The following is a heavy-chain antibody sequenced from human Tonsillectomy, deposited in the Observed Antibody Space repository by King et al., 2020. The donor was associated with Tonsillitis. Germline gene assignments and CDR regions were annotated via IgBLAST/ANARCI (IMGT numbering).Heavy chain of an antibody. CDR3: AKADTTANQLIDL. CDR1: GGNFDSYA. D-gene: IGHD2-8*01. V-gene: IGHV1-69*04. J-gene: IGHJ5*02. Sequence: QLVQSGAEVRKPGSSVKVSCEASGGNFDSYAINWVRQAPGQRLEWMGRIIPILGITNFEQTFQDRVTITADRSTSTAYMELSSLRTDDTAVYFCAKADTTANQLIDLWGHGTLVTVSS. CDR2: IIPILGIT.